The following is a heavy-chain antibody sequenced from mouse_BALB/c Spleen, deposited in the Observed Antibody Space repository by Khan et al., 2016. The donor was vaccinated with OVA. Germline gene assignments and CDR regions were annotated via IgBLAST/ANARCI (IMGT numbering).Heavy chain of an antibody. Sequence: QVPLKQSGAELARPGASVQLSCKASGYTFTDYYINWLRQRTGPGLEWIGEIYPGSDKTYYNEKFKGKATLTADTSSSTAYMQLSSLTSEDSAVYFCAREWAAWFPYWGQGTQVTVS. CDR2: IYPGSDKT. CDR3: AREWAAWFPY. J-gene: IGHJ3*01. CDR1: GYTFTDYY. V-gene: IGHV1-77*01.